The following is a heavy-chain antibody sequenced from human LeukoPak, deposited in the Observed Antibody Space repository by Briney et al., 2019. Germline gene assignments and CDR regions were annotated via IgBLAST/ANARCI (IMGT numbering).Heavy chain of an antibody. V-gene: IGHV1-69*04. CDR2: IIPILGIA. CDR3: ARKETTSFGVVITYGMDV. D-gene: IGHD3-3*01. CDR1: GGTFSSYA. J-gene: IGHJ6*02. Sequence: ASVKVSCKASGGTFSSYAISWVRPAPGQGLEWMGRIIPILGIANYAQKFQGRVTITADKSTSTAYMELSSLRSDDTAVYYCARKETTSFGVVITYGMDVWGQGTTVTVSS.